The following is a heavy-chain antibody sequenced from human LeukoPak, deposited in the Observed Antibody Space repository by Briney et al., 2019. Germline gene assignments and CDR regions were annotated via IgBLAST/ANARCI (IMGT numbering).Heavy chain of an antibody. Sequence: ASVKVSCKASGYTFTSYGISWVGQAPGQGLEWMGWISAYNGNTNYAQKLQGRVTMTTDTSTSTAYMELRSLRSDDTAVYYCAREPSDTIFGVVINRPRYFDYWGQGTLVTVSS. J-gene: IGHJ4*02. D-gene: IGHD3-3*01. V-gene: IGHV1-18*01. CDR2: ISAYNGNT. CDR1: GYTFTSYG. CDR3: AREPSDTIFGVVINRPRYFDY.